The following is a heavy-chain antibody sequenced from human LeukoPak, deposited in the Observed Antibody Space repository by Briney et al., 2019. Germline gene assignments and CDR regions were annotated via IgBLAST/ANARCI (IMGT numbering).Heavy chain of an antibody. CDR1: GFTFSTYS. CDR3: ARATPPYDQFWGSFFVGYHFDF. J-gene: IGHJ4*02. CDR2: IKQDGSEK. V-gene: IGHV3-7*01. D-gene: IGHD3-16*01. Sequence: GGSLRLSCAASGFTFSTYSMSWVRQAPGKGLEWVANIKQDGSEKDYLDSVKVRFTVSRDNAKNSLYLQMNSLRVEDTAVYYCARATPPYDQFWGSFFVGYHFDFLGQGALVTVST.